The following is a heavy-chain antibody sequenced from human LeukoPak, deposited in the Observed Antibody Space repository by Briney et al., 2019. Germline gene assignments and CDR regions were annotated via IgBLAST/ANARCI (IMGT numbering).Heavy chain of an antibody. V-gene: IGHV5-51*01. D-gene: IGHD3-22*01. CDR3: ARHPGGYYDSSGFVDY. CDR1: GYSFTSYW. J-gene: IGHJ4*02. Sequence: GESLKISCKGSGYSFTSYWIGWVRQMPGKGLEWMGIIYPGDSDTRYSPSFQGQVTISADKSISTAYLQWSSLKASDTAMYYCARHPGGYYDSSGFVDYWGRGTLVTVSS. CDR2: IYPGDSDT.